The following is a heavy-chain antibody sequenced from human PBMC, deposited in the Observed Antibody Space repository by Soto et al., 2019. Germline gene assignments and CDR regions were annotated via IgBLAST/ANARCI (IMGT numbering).Heavy chain of an antibody. D-gene: IGHD4-17*01. CDR2: ISSTSSTI. Sequence: EVQLVESGGVLVQPGGTLRLSCAASGFIFNTYSMSWVRQAPGKGLEWLSYISSTSSTIYYADSVQGRITISRDNAKNSLYLQMSGLRDEDTAVYYCARDRYYGADFDYWGQGALVTVSS. CDR1: GFIFNTYS. V-gene: IGHV3-48*02. CDR3: ARDRYYGADFDY. J-gene: IGHJ4*02.